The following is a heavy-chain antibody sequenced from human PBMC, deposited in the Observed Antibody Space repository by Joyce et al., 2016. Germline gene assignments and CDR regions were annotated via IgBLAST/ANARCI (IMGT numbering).Heavy chain of an antibody. CDR1: GDSVTSLF. V-gene: IGHV4-59*02. CDR3: ARDGGYYFDY. J-gene: IGHJ4*02. CDR2: ISSTGST. D-gene: IGHD3-16*01. Sequence: QVHLQESGPGLVQPSETLSLTCPVSGDSVTSLFWNWIRQPPGKGLEWVAHISSTGSTKYNPSLKSRATISLDAPRNQFSLKLTSVTAADTAIYYCARDGGYYFDYWGQGTLVAVSS.